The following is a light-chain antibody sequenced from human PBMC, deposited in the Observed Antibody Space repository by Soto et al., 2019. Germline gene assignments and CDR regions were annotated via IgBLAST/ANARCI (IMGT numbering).Light chain of an antibody. CDR1: QSVSSN. V-gene: IGKV3-15*01. J-gene: IGKJ4*01. Sequence: EIVMTQSPATLSVSPGERATLSCRASQSVSSNLAWYQQKPGQAPRLLIYDASTRATGIPARFSGSGSGTEFTLTISSLQSEDYAVYHCQQYNNWPRTFGGGTKVEIK. CDR3: QQYNNWPRT. CDR2: DAS.